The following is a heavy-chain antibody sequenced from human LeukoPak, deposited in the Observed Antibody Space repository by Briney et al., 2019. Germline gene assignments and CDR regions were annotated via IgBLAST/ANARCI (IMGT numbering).Heavy chain of an antibody. CDR2: ISAYNGNT. V-gene: IGHV1-18*01. Sequence: GASVKVSCKVSGYTLTELSMHWVRQAPGKGLEWMGWISAYNGNTNYAQKLQGRATMTTDTSTSTAYMELRSLRSDDTAVYYCARDLMVRGVIRYNWFDPWGQGTLVTASS. D-gene: IGHD3-10*01. CDR1: GYTLTELS. CDR3: ARDLMVRGVIRYNWFDP. J-gene: IGHJ5*02.